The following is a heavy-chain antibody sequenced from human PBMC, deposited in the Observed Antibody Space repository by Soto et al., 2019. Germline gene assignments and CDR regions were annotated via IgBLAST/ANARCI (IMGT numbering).Heavy chain of an antibody. CDR3: ARKRGYSYGYAVY. D-gene: IGHD5-18*01. V-gene: IGHV3-30*03. CDR2: ISYDGSNK. Sequence: GGSLRLSCAASGFTFSSYGMHWVRQAPGKGLEWVAVISYDGSNKYYADSVKGRFTISRDNSKNTLYLLMNSLRAEDTAVYYCARKRGYSYGYAVYWGQGTLVTVSS. J-gene: IGHJ4*02. CDR1: GFTFSSYG.